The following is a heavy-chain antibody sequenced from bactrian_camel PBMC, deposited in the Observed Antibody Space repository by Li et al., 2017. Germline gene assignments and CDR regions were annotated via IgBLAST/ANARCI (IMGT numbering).Heavy chain of an antibody. D-gene: IGHD1*01. CDR3: APNVATCTDAYCRY. V-gene: IGHV3S1*01. CDR1: GYTSRSNC. CDR2: IAIRDGRT. Sequence: HVQLVESGGGSVQAGGSLRLSCAVAGYTSRSNCLGWFRRTDEQEREGLAAIAIRDGRTYTADSVKGRFTISRDNAKSTLYLQMNSLKTEDTAVYYCAPNVATCTDAYCRYWGQGTQVTVS. J-gene: IGHJ4*01.